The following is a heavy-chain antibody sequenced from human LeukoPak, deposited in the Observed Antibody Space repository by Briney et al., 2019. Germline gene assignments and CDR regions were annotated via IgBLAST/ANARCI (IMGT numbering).Heavy chain of an antibody. CDR1: GFPFNTYA. D-gene: IGHD5-18*01. CDR2: ISSTSSSI. V-gene: IGHV3-21*01. CDR3: ASVGGFTYGIDC. J-gene: IGHJ4*02. Sequence: GSLRLSCAASGFPFNTYAMNWVRQAPGKGLEWVSSISSTSSSIYYADSVKGRFTISRDNAKNSPYLQMNSLRVEDTAAYYCASVGGFTYGIDCWGQGTLVTVPS.